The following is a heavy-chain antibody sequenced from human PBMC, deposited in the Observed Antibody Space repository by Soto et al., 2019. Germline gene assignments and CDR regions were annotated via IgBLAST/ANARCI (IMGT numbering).Heavy chain of an antibody. CDR3: ARDQIDSSGYTTFDY. Sequence: QVQLVESGGSVVQPGRSLRLSCAASGFTFSSYAMHWVRQAPGKGLEWVAVISYDGSNKYYADSVKGRFTISRDNSKNTLYLQMNSLIAEDTAVYYCARDQIDSSGYTTFDYWGQGTLVTVSS. CDR1: GFTFSSYA. V-gene: IGHV3-30-3*01. J-gene: IGHJ4*02. CDR2: ISYDGSNK. D-gene: IGHD3-22*01.